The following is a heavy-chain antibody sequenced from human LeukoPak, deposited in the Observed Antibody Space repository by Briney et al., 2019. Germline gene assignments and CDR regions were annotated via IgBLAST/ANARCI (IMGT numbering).Heavy chain of an antibody. CDR2: IYYSGST. CDR1: GGSISSYY. D-gene: IGHD2-8*01. CDR3: ARHSPNGGYFDY. Sequence: PSETLSLNCTVSGGSISSYYRSWIRQPPGKGLEWIGYIYYSGSTNYNPSLKSRVTMSVDTSKNKFSLKLSSLTAADTAVYYCARHSPNGGYFDYWGQGDPFTVSS. V-gene: IGHV4-59*08. J-gene: IGHJ4*02.